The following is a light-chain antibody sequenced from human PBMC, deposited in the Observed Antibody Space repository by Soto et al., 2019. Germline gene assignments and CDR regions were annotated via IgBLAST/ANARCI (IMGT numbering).Light chain of an antibody. J-gene: IGKJ2*01. CDR2: AAA. Sequence: AIRMTQSPSSFSASTGERVTITCRASQDISSYLAWYQQKVGKAPKLLIYAAATLQRGAPSRFSGSGSGTDFTLTISRLQSEDFATYYCQQYFSYPYTFGQGTKLEI. CDR1: QDISSY. V-gene: IGKV1-8*01. CDR3: QQYFSYPYT.